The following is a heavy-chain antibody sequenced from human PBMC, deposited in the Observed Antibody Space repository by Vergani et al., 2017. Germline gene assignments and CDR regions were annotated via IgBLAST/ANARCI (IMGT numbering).Heavy chain of an antibody. D-gene: IGHD2-2*01. CDR1: GFTFSSYS. V-gene: IGHV3-21*01. J-gene: IGHJ2*01. Sequence: EVQLVESGGGLVKPGGSLRLSCAASGFTFSSYSMNWVRQAPGQGLEWVSSISSSSSYIYYADSVKGRFTISRDNAKNSLYLQMNSLRAEDTAVYYCAGEGCSSTSCYAGWYFDLWGRGTLVTVSS. CDR3: AGEGCSSTSCYAGWYFDL. CDR2: ISSSSSYI.